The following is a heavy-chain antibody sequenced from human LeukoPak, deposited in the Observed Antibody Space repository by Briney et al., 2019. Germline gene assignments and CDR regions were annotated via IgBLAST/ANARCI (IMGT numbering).Heavy chain of an antibody. V-gene: IGHV4-39*07. CDR1: GGSISSNSYY. CDR3: AREGGSYYFDY. CDR2: IYYSGST. J-gene: IGHJ4*02. D-gene: IGHD1-26*01. Sequence: PSETLSLTCTVSGGSISSNSYYWGWIRQPPGKGLEWIGSIYYSGSTYYNPSLKSRVTISVDTSKNQFSLKLSSVTAADTAVYYCAREGGSYYFDYWGQGTLVTVSS.